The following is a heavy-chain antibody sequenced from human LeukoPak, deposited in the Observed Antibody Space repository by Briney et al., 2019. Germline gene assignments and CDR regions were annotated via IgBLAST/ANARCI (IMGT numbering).Heavy chain of an antibody. V-gene: IGHV1-18*01. Sequence: ASVKVSCKASGYTFTSYGISWVRQAPGQGLEWMGWISAYNGNTNYAQKLQGRVTMTTDTSTSTAYMELRSLRSDDTAVYYCAREEYYYDSGGQFDYWGQGTLVTVSS. CDR1: GYTFTSYG. CDR2: ISAYNGNT. D-gene: IGHD3-22*01. J-gene: IGHJ4*02. CDR3: AREEYYYDSGGQFDY.